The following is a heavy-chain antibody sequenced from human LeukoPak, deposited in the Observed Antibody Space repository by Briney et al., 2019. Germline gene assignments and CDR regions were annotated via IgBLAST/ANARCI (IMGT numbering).Heavy chain of an antibody. Sequence: PGGSLRLSCAASGFTFSTYWMSWVRQAPGKGLEWVTNIRQDGSKIYYVDSVKGRFTISRDNAKNSLYLQMNNLRAEDTAVYYCTKGNYDILSWFDPWGQGTLVTVSS. D-gene: IGHD3-9*01. J-gene: IGHJ5*02. V-gene: IGHV3-7*01. CDR3: TKGNYDILSWFDP. CDR1: GFTFSTYW. CDR2: IRQDGSKI.